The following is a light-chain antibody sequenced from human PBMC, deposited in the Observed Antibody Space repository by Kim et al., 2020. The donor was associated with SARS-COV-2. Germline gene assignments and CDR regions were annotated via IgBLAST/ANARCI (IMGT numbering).Light chain of an antibody. CDR3: NSRDSSGNRVVV. CDR1: SLRSYY. Sequence: SSELTQDPAVSVALGQTVRITCQGDSLRSYYASWYQQKPGQAPVLVIYGKNNRPSGIPDRFSGSSSGNTASLTTTGAQAEDEADYYCNSRDSSGNRVVVFGGGTKLTVL. V-gene: IGLV3-19*01. CDR2: GKN. J-gene: IGLJ2*01.